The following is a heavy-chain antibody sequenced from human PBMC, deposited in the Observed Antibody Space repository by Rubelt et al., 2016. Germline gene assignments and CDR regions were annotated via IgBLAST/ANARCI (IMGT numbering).Heavy chain of an antibody. Sequence: EVQLVESGGGLVQPGGSLRLSCAASGFTFSSYDMHWVRQATGKGLEWVSAIGTAGDTYYPGSVKGRFTISREKAKNACYLQMKRLRAGDTAVYYCARGDSSSWYSGFYAFDIWGQGTMVTVSS. CDR3: ARGDSSSWYSGFYAFDI. D-gene: IGHD6-13*01. V-gene: IGHV3-13*01. CDR1: GFTFSSYD. CDR2: IGTAGDT. J-gene: IGHJ3*02.